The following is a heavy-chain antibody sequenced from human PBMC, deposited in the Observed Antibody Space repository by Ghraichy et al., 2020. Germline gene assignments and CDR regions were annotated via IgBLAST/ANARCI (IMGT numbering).Heavy chain of an antibody. CDR2: IKQDGSEN. Sequence: GGSLRLSCAASGFTFSSYWMSWVRQAPGKGLEWVANIKQDGSENNYVDSVKGRFTISRDNAENSLYLQVNSLRAEDTAIYYCARDKYCSGGSCDSGSRFDGWGQGSLVTVSS. CDR1: GFTFSSYW. D-gene: IGHD2-15*01. CDR3: ARDKYCSGGSCDSGSRFDG. V-gene: IGHV3-7*03. J-gene: IGHJ4*02.